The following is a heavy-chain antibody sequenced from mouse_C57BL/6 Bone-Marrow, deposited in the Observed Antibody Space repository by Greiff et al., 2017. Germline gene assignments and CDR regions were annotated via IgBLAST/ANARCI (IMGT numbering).Heavy chain of an antibody. V-gene: IGHV1-81*01. CDR1: GYTFTSYG. J-gene: IGHJ2*01. CDR2: IYPRSGNT. CDR3: ATYYYSNPDY. D-gene: IGHD2-5*01. Sequence: VQLQESGAELARPGASVKLSCKASGYTFTSYGISWVKQRTGQGLEWIGEIYPRSGNTYYNEKFKGKATLTAAKSSSTAYMELRSLTSEDSAVYFCATYYYSNPDYWGQGTTLTVSS.